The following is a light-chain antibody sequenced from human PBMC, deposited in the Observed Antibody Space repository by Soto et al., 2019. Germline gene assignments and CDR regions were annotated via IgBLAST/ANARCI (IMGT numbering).Light chain of an antibody. Sequence: EIVLTQSPGTLSLSPGERATLSCRASHSVRSSNLAWYQQKPGQAPRLLIYGASSRANGIPDRFSGSGSGTDFTLTISRLEPEDFAVYYCQQYGSSPPYTFGQGTKLEIK. CDR2: GAS. V-gene: IGKV3-20*01. J-gene: IGKJ2*01. CDR1: HSVRSSN. CDR3: QQYGSSPPYT.